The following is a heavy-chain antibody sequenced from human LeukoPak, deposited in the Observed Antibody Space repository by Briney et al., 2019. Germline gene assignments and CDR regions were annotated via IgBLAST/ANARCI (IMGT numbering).Heavy chain of an antibody. J-gene: IGHJ4*02. CDR3: ARRVAVTGIYCFDH. D-gene: IGHD6-19*01. CDR2: VYYSEAT. Sequence: PSETLSLTCTVSGGSVSSYYWIWIPQPPGKGLEWIGYVYYSEATNYNPSHKTRVTISLETSKTQYSLRLTSVTAADTAVYYCARRVAVTGIYCFDHWGQGTPVTVSS. V-gene: IGHV4-59*08. CDR1: GGSVSSYY.